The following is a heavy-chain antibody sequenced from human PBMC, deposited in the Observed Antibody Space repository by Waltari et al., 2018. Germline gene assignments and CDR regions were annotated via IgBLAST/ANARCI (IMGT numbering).Heavy chain of an antibody. D-gene: IGHD3-3*01. J-gene: IGHJ6*02. CDR2: IGAYNYQT. V-gene: IGHV1-18*01. CDR1: GYIFTRYG. CDR3: ARRASLGQYYAMDV. Sequence: QVQLVQSGTEVKKPGASVKVSCKTSGYIFTRYGISWVRQTPGQGLEWKGWIGAYNYQTTYAQKFQDRVTMTIESSATTGNMELRRLRIDDTAVYYCARRASLGQYYAMDVWGHGTTVTVSS.